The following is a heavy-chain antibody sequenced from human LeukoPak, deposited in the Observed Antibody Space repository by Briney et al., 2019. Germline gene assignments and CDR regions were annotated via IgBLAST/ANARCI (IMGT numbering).Heavy chain of an antibody. Sequence: PSETLSLTCTVSGFSITTYYWSWIRQSPGNGLEWIGQIHSSGSTTYNPSLKSRVTISVDTSKNQFSLHLSSVTAADTAAYYCARDIREVGESHYFDYWGQGTLVTVTS. V-gene: IGHV4-59*01. D-gene: IGHD1-26*01. CDR3: ARDIREVGESHYFDY. CDR2: IHSSGST. J-gene: IGHJ4*02. CDR1: GFSITTYY.